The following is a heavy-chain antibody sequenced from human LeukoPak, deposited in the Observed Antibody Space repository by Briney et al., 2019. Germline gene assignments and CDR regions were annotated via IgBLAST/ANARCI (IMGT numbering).Heavy chain of an antibody. D-gene: IGHD3-16*02. CDR1: GITFTIAG. CDR3: AKDKGNRYFDY. Sequence: PGTSLRLSCAASGITFTIAGMHWVRQVPGKGLEWVAVISSGGRKIYYADSVKGRFIISRDTSRNILFLQMNGLRTDDTAIYYCAKDKGNRYFDYWGQGTLVTISS. CDR2: ISSGGRKI. J-gene: IGHJ4*02. V-gene: IGHV3-30*18.